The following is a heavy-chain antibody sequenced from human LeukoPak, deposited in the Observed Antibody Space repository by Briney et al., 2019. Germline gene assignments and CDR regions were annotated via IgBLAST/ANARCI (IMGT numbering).Heavy chain of an antibody. D-gene: IGHD6-13*01. Sequence: SETLSLTCTVSGYSISSGYYWGWIRQPPGKGLEWIGSIHHSGSTYYNPPLMSRVTISVDTSKNQFSLKLSSVTAADTAVYYCARDLDNTAAAGSSFDYWGQGTLVTVSS. J-gene: IGHJ4*02. CDR3: ARDLDNTAAAGSSFDY. CDR2: IHHSGST. CDR1: GYSISSGYY. V-gene: IGHV4-38-2*02.